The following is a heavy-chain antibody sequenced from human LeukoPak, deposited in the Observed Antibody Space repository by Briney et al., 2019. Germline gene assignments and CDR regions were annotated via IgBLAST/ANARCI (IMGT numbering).Heavy chain of an antibody. D-gene: IGHD3-10*01. V-gene: IGHV3-7*03. CDR1: GFTFSRCR. CDR2: IKQDGSEK. J-gene: IGHJ5*02. CDR3: AKGGFGSGSYNWLDR. Sequence: GGSLTLSCAASGFTFSRCRMTWVRQAPGKGLEWVGNIKQDGSEKYCVDSVKGRFIISRDNSKNTLYLQMDSLRAEDTAVYYCAKGGFGSGSYNWLDRWGQGTRVTVSS.